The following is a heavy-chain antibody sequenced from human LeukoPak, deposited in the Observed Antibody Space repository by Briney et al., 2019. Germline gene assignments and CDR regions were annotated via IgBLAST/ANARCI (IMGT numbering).Heavy chain of an antibody. CDR2: ISGGGSHS. D-gene: IGHD2-8*01. J-gene: IGHJ4*02. CDR3: ARGSAWACHGVRCYPLDN. V-gene: IGHV3-23*01. CDR1: GFTFPSYA. Sequence: PGGSLRLSCAASGFTFPSYAMSWVRQAPGRGLEWIAAISGGGSHSWHADSVKGRFTISSDNSRDTLYLQMNSLRADDTAVYYCARGSAWACHGVRCYPLDNWGQGALVTVSS.